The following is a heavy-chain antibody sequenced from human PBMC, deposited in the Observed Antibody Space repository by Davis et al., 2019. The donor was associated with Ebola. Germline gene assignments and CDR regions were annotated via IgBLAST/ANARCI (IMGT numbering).Heavy chain of an antibody. J-gene: IGHJ5*02. CDR2: ISVRSIT. CDR1: CFLFSSYS. Sequence: SLNISCAASCFLFSSYSISWVRQAPGKWLEWVSSISVRSITYHADSVKGRFTISRDNSKNTLYLQMNSLRAEDTAVYYCAKVHPPTTVTTGWFDPWGQGTLVTVSS. CDR3: AKVHPPTTVTTGWFDP. V-gene: IGHV3-23*01. D-gene: IGHD4-17*01.